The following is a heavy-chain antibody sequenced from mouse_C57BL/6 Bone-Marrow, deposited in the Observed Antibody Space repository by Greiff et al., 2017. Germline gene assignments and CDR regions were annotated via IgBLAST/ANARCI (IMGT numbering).Heavy chain of an antibody. D-gene: IGHD2-14*01. J-gene: IGHJ1*03. Sequence: QVQLKQSGPELVKPGASVKLSCKASGYTFPSYDINWVKQRPGQGLEWIGWIYPSDGSTKYNEKFKGKATLTVATPSSTAYMEIHSLTPEDSAVYFCERRGICQGNWYFDVWGTGTTVTVSS. V-gene: IGHV1-85*01. CDR2: IYPSDGST. CDR1: GYTFPSYD. CDR3: ERRGICQGNWYFDV.